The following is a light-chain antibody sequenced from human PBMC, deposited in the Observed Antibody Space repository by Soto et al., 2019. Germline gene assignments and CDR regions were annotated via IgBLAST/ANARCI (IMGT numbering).Light chain of an antibody. CDR3: HQYNIWPPLL. CDR2: GAS. CDR1: QSVRSN. Sequence: EIVMTQSPVTLSVSPGESATLSCRASQSVRSNLAWYQQKPGQAPRLLIYGASTRATGIPARFSGSGSGTEYTLTISGLQSEDFAVYYCHQYNIWPPLLFGGGTKVEIK. V-gene: IGKV3-15*01. J-gene: IGKJ4*01.